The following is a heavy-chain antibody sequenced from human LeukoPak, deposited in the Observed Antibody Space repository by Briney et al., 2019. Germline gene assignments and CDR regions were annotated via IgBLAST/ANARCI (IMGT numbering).Heavy chain of an antibody. D-gene: IGHD3-22*01. V-gene: IGHV5-51*01. J-gene: IGHJ3*02. CDR1: GYSFTAYS. CDR3: ARSSGRGYDLDI. CDR2: IYPGDSNT. Sequence: GESLKISCKCSGYSFTAYSIGWVRQMPGKGLEWMGIIYPGDSNTSYSPSFQGQVTISADKSISTAYLQWSSLKASDIAMYYCARSSGRGYDLDIWGQGTLVTVSS.